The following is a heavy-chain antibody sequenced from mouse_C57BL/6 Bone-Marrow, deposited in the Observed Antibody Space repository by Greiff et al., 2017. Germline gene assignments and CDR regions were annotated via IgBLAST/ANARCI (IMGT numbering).Heavy chain of an antibody. CDR3: SRDWDYFDY. D-gene: IGHD4-1*01. Sequence: VQLVESGAELVKPGASVKISCKASGYAFSSYGMNWVKQRPGKGLEWIGQIYPGDGDTNYNGKFKGKATLTADKSSSTAYMQLRSLTSEDSAVYFCSRDWDYFDYWGQGTTLTVSS. CDR2: IYPGDGDT. J-gene: IGHJ2*01. CDR1: GYAFSSYG. V-gene: IGHV1-80*01.